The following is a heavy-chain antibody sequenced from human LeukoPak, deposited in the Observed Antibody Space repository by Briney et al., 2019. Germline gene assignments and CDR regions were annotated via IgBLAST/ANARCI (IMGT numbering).Heavy chain of an antibody. CDR2: ISYDGNNK. CDR1: GLTFSSHW. V-gene: IGHV3-30*18. J-gene: IGHJ4*02. Sequence: GGSLRLSCAASGLTFSSHWMHWVRQAPGKGLEWVAVISYDGNNKYYADSVKGRFTISRDNSKNTLYLQMSSLRAEDTAVYYCAKNYGGGPPDYWGQGTLVTVSS. D-gene: IGHD4-23*01. CDR3: AKNYGGGPPDY.